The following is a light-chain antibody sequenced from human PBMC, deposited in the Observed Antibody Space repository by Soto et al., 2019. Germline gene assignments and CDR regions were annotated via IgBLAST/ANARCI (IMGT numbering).Light chain of an antibody. Sequence: DVQLSQSPPTLSASVGDRVTITCRASQPISSWLAWYHQKPGKAPNLLIFDASNLESGVPSRFSGSGSGTEFTLTISSLQPEDFGTYYCQQYDEHSITFGQGTRLEVK. CDR1: QPISSW. J-gene: IGKJ5*01. CDR2: DAS. V-gene: IGKV1-5*01. CDR3: QQYDEHSIT.